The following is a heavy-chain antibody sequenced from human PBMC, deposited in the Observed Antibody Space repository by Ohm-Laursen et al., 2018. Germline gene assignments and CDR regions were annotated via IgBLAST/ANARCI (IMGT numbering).Heavy chain of an antibody. CDR2: ISGNADIT. Sequence: GSLRLSCTASGFTFSTYAMSWVRLAPGKGLECVSTISGNADITYYADSVKGRFTISRDNSKNTLYLQMNSLRAEDTALYYCAKVRSKSTQISGTRLGFDPWGQGTLVTVSS. CDR3: AKVRSKSTQISGTRLGFDP. J-gene: IGHJ5*02. CDR1: GFTFSTYA. V-gene: IGHV3-23*01. D-gene: IGHD1/OR15-1a*01.